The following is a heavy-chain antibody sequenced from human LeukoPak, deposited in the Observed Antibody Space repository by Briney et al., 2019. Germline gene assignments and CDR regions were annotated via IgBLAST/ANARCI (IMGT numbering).Heavy chain of an antibody. D-gene: IGHD5-24*01. V-gene: IGHV3-30-3*01. J-gene: IGHJ4*02. Sequence: PGGSLRLSCAASGFTFSSYAMHWVRQAPGKGLEWVAVISYDGSNKYYADSVKGRFTISRDNSKNTLYLQMNSLRAEDTAVYYCAREAMGTGLFDYWGQGTLVTVSS. CDR2: ISYDGSNK. CDR1: GFTFSSYA. CDR3: AREAMGTGLFDY.